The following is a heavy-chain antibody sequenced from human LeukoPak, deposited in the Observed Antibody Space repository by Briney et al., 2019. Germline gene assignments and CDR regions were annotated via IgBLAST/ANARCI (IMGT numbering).Heavy chain of an antibody. D-gene: IGHD3-22*01. CDR1: GYTFTSYY. CDR3: ARGGSGNTMIVVVTDAFDI. J-gene: IGHJ3*02. Sequence: GASVKVSCKASGYTFTSYYMHWVRQAPGQGLEWMGIINPSGGSTSYAQKFQGRVTMTRDTSTSTVYMELSSLRSEDTAVYYCARGGSGNTMIVVVTDAFDIWGQGTMVTVSS. CDR2: INPSGGST. V-gene: IGHV1-46*01.